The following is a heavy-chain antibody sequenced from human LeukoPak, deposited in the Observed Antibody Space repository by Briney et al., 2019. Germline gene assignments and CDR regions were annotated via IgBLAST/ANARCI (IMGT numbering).Heavy chain of an antibody. CDR2: ISSSSSTI. Sequence: GGSLRLSCAAFGFTFSSYSMNWVRQAPGKGLEWVSYISSSSSTIYYADSVKGRFTISRDNAKNSLYLQMNSLRDEDTAVYYCARDLHRSSGTYYYYYYGMDVWGQGTTVTVSS. CDR1: GFTFSSYS. D-gene: IGHD6-13*01. J-gene: IGHJ6*02. CDR3: ARDLHRSSGTYYYYYYGMDV. V-gene: IGHV3-48*02.